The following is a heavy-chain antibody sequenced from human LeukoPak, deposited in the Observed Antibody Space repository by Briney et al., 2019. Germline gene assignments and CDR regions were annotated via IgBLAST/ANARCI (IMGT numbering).Heavy chain of an antibody. V-gene: IGHV3-30*04. CDR3: ARAGSWAFDL. Sequence: PGGSLRLSCAASGFPFSTYAMHWVHQAPGKGLEWVAVILYDGKNKKYADSVKGRFSISRDDSKNTLSLQMNSLRLEDTAVYYCARAGSWAFDLWGRGTLVTVSS. D-gene: IGHD3-10*01. CDR1: GFPFSTYA. CDR2: ILYDGKNK. J-gene: IGHJ2*01.